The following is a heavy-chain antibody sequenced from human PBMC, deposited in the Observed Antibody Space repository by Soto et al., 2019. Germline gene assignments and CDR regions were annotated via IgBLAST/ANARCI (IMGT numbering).Heavy chain of an antibody. CDR1: GDAINNYF. J-gene: IGHJ3*02. Sequence: PSETLSLTCTVSGDAINNYFWNWIRQTPGKGLEWIGYVSFTGDTRYSPSLNTRVTMSDDTPNNHFSLMLTSTSAADTAVYYGAIDSRHRSFGYDDTGSYHNFDIWGQGTMVTVSS. CDR3: AIDSRHRSFGYDDTGSYHNFDI. V-gene: IGHV4-59*01. D-gene: IGHD3-9*01. CDR2: VSFTGDT.